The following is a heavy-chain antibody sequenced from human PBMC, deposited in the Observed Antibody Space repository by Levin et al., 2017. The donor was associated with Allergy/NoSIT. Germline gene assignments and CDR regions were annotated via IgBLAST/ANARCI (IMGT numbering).Heavy chain of an antibody. J-gene: IGHJ4*02. CDR1: GFNFGSFD. CDR2: SSFDGSSQ. D-gene: IGHD1-1*01. CDR3: ATEYTPDWNHFDY. V-gene: IGHV3-30*02. Sequence: GGSLRLSCAVSGFNFGSFDFHWVRQAPGRGLEWVAFSSFDGSSQKYADSVKGRFTISRDNSKSTLFLQMNNLRPEDTAIYYCATEYTPDWNHFDYWGQGTVFTVSS.